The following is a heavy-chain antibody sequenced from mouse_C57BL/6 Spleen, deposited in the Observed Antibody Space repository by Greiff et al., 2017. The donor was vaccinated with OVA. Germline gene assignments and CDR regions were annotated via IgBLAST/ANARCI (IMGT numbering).Heavy chain of an antibody. V-gene: IGHV1-82*01. Sequence: QVQLQQSGPELVKPGASVKISCKASGYAFSSSWMNWVKQRPGKGLEWIGRIYPGDGDTNYNGKFKGKATLTADKSSSTAYMQLSSLTSEDSAVYFCARSTAQVPWFAYWGQGTLVTVSA. CDR2: IYPGDGDT. J-gene: IGHJ3*01. D-gene: IGHD3-2*02. CDR1: GYAFSSSW. CDR3: ARSTAQVPWFAY.